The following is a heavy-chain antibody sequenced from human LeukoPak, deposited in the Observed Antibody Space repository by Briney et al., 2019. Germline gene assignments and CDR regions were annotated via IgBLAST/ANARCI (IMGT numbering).Heavy chain of an antibody. J-gene: IGHJ4*02. CDR3: ARGSPPRRNYDSSGYYSYYFDY. D-gene: IGHD3-22*01. V-gene: IGHV1-69*06. CDR1: GGTFSSYA. CDR2: IIPIFGTA. Sequence: SVKVSCKASGGTFSSYAISWVRQAPGQGLEWMGGIIPIFGTANYAQKFQGRVTITADKSTSTAYMELSSLRPEDTAVYYCARGSPPRRNYDSSGYYSYYFDYWGQGTLVTVSS.